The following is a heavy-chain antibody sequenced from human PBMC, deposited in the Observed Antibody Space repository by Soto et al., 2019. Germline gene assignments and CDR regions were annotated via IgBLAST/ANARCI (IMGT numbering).Heavy chain of an antibody. CDR3: TRGVGSSNYFDS. J-gene: IGHJ4*02. CDR2: INPSSGGP. D-gene: IGHD2-15*01. CDR1: GYTFTAYY. V-gene: IGHV1-2*02. Sequence: QVQLVQSGAEVKKPGASVKVSCKASGYTFTAYYIHWVRQAPGQGLEWMAWINPSSGGPNYAQKFQGRVAVTWDTSISTVYMELSRLEFDDTAVYYCTRGVGSSNYFDSWGQGTLVTVSS.